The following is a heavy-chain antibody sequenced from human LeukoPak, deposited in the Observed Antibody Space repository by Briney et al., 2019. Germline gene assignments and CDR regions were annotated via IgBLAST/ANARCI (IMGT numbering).Heavy chain of an antibody. CDR1: GFTFSSYA. V-gene: IGHV3-23*01. D-gene: IGHD4-17*01. J-gene: IGHJ4*02. CDR2: ISGSGGST. Sequence: PGGSLRLSCAASGFTFSSYAMSWVRQAPGKGLEWVSVISGSGGSTYYADSVKGRFTISRDNSKNTLYLQMNSLRAEDTAIYYCAKGRGGTVTSGLNYWGQGTLVTVPS. CDR3: AKGRGGTVTSGLNY.